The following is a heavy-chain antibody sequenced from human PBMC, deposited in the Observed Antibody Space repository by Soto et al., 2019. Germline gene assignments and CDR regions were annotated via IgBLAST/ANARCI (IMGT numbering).Heavy chain of an antibody. D-gene: IGHD3-9*01. J-gene: IGHJ5*02. CDR1: GGSIGGVGYS. Sequence: QLQLQESGSGLVKTSQTLSLTCAVSGGSIGGVGYSWSWIRQPPGGGLEWIGYMYHSGTFLKSPSLKTSLTMSLDMSNNQFSLALNSMTAADTAVYYCARAQFYSVSGNYNNLMFDAWCQGIQVTVSS. CDR3: ARAQFYSVSGNYNNLMFDA. V-gene: IGHV4-30-2*01. CDR2: MYHSGTF.